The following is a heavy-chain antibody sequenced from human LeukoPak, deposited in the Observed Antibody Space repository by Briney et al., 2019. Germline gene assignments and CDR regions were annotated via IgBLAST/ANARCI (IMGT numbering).Heavy chain of an antibody. V-gene: IGHV3-48*03. CDR3: AASITPNALYI. Sequence: PGGSLTLSCAAPGFTFSSYEINWVRQAPGKGLEWVSYISSSGSTIYYADSVKGRFTISRDNAKNSLYLQMNSLRAEDTAVYYCAASITPNALYIWTRGPMVTVSS. D-gene: IGHD4-23*01. CDR2: ISSSGSTI. CDR1: GFTFSSYE. J-gene: IGHJ3*02.